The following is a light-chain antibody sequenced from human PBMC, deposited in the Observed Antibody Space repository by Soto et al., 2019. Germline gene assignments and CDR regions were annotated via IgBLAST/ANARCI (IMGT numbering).Light chain of an antibody. V-gene: IGKV1-5*03. J-gene: IGKJ1*01. CDR2: KAS. CDR1: QSINIW. Sequence: DIQMTQSPSTLSASVGDRVTITCRASQSINIWLAWYQQKPGKVPKLLIYKASSLESGVPSRFSGSGSGTEFTLTISSLQPDDFATYYCQQYSSYSTFGQGTKVDVK. CDR3: QQYSSYST.